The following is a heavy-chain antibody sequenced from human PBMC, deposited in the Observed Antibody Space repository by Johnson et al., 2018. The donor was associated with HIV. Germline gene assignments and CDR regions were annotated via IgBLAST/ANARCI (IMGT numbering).Heavy chain of an antibody. CDR3: ARPSLWDSSDYLGGDGCDF. D-gene: IGHD3-22*01. V-gene: IGHV3-30*04. Sequence: QMLLVESGGGVVQPGRSLRLSCAASGFTFSSYAMHWVRQAPGKGLEWITVISYDGSNKYYADSVKGRFPISRDNSKNTLYLQMNSLRAEDTAVYYCARPSLWDSSDYLGGDGCDFWGQGTMVTVSS. CDR1: GFTFSSYA. J-gene: IGHJ3*01. CDR2: ISYDGSNK.